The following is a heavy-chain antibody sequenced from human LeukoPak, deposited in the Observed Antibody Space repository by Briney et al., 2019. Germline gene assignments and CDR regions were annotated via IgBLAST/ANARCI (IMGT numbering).Heavy chain of an antibody. Sequence: SETLSLTCAVYGGSFSDFYWSWIRQSPGRGLEWIGEITHNGRTNYNASLKSRVAISVDTSKNQFSLKLSSVTAADTAVYYCAREETYYYDSSGYYPLGYMDVWGKGTTVTVSS. CDR1: GGSFSDFY. D-gene: IGHD3-22*01. CDR3: AREETYYYDSSGYYPLGYMDV. J-gene: IGHJ6*03. CDR2: ITHNGRT. V-gene: IGHV4-34*01.